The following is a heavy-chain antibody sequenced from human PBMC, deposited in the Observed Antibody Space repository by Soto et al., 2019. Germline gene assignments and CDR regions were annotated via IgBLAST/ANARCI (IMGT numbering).Heavy chain of an antibody. Sequence: PSETLSLTCAVSGGSISSGGFSWSLIRQAPGKGLEWIGYIYHRGSTYYNPSLKSRVTISVDRSKNQFSLKMTSVTAADTAVYYCARATYFDSSGYHSYYFDYWGRGTLVTVSS. J-gene: IGHJ4*02. CDR2: IYHRGST. D-gene: IGHD3-22*01. CDR1: GGSISSGGFS. V-gene: IGHV4-30-2*01. CDR3: ARATYFDSSGYHSYYFDY.